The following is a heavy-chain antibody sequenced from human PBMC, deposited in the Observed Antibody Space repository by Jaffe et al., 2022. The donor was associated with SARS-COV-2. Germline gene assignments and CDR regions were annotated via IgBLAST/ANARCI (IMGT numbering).Heavy chain of an antibody. D-gene: IGHD6-19*01. CDR3: ARVSVDSSGWYGAFYFDH. CDR2: IYDNGST. V-gene: IGHV4-59*01. J-gene: IGHJ4*02. CDR1: GASISSYY. Sequence: QVQLQESGPGLVKPSETLSLTCTVSGASISSYYWSWIRQPPGKGLEWIANIYDNGSTKHNPSVKSRVTISADTSKNQFSLKLSSVTAADTAVYYCARVSVDSSGWYGAFYFDHWGQGTLVTVSS.